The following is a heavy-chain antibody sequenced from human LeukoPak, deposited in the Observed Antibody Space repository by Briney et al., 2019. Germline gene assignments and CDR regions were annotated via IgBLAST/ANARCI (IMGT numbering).Heavy chain of an antibody. CDR2: INTNTGNP. D-gene: IGHD4-17*01. V-gene: IGHV7-4-1*02. CDR3: AREVYGDPPDAFDI. J-gene: IGHJ3*02. Sequence: ASVTVSFKASGYTFTSYAMNWVRQAPGQGLEWMGWINTNTGNPTYAQGFTGRFVFSLDTSVSTAYLQISSLKAEDTAVYYCAREVYGDPPDAFDIWGQGTMVTVSS. CDR1: GYTFTSYA.